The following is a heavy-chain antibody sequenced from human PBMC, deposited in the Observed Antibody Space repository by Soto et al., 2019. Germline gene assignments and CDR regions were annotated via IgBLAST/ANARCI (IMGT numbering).Heavy chain of an antibody. J-gene: IGHJ4*02. V-gene: IGHV1-46*01. CDR2: IVPSGGST. Sequence: ASVKVSCKASGGTFTSYAISWLRQAPGQGLEWMGMIVPSGGSTTYAQKFQGRVTMTTDSSTSTVYMELSSLRSADTAVYYCARADLTADYWGQGTLVTISS. D-gene: IGHD3-9*01. CDR3: ARADLTADY. CDR1: GGTFTSYA.